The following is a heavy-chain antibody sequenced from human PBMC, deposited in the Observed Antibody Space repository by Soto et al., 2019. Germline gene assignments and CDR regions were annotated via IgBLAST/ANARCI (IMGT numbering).Heavy chain of an antibody. CDR1: GYSFTNYW. CDR2: IDPDDSYT. CDR3: ARLPPPTYCSGSTCSGY. D-gene: IGHD2-15*01. Sequence: PGGSLKISCKGSGYSFTNYWIHWVRQMAGKGLEWVGRIDPDDSYTNYSPSFQGHVTTSVDKSISTAYLQWRSLQASDTAIYYCARLPPPTYCSGSTCSGYWGQGTQVTVSS. V-gene: IGHV5-10-1*01. J-gene: IGHJ4*02.